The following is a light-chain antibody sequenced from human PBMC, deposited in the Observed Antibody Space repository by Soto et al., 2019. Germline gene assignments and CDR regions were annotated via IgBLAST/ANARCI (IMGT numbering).Light chain of an antibody. CDR3: QQYNNWPQT. Sequence: ETMMTQSPYTLSVSLGERATLSCRASQSLRSSLAWYQQKPGQAPRLLIYDASTRATGIPARFSGSGSGTDFTLTISGLQSEDFAVYYCQQYNNWPQTFGQGTMV. V-gene: IGKV3-15*01. CDR2: DAS. J-gene: IGKJ1*01. CDR1: QSLRSS.